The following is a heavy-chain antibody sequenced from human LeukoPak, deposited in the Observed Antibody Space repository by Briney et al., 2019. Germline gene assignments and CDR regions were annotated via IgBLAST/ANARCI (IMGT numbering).Heavy chain of an antibody. CDR2: IYSAGIS. D-gene: IGHD1-1*01. CDR1: RGAISGNY. J-gene: IGHJ5*02. CDR3: ARMNVWNDERVSWFDP. V-gene: IGHV4-4*07. Sequence: ASETLSLTCSVSRGAISGNYWGWIRQPAGSGLEGIGRIYSAGISNFNPSLRSRVTMSVDTSKNQVSLRLISVTAADTVVYFCARMNVWNDERVSWFDPWGQGILVTVSS.